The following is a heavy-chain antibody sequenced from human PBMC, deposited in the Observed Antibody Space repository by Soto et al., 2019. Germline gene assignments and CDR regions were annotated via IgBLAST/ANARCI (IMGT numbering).Heavy chain of an antibody. CDR1: GGSFSGYY. V-gene: IGHV4-34*01. CDR3: ARGLVVTAAMIGSWGGPYYYYYYMDV. D-gene: IGHD2-2*01. CDR2: INHSGST. Sequence: SETLSLTCAVYGGSFSGYYWSWIRQPPGKGLEWIGEINHSGSTNYNPSLKSRVTISVDTSKNQFSLKLSSVTSADTAVDYCARGLVVTAAMIGSWGGPYYYYYYMDVWGKGTTVTVSS. J-gene: IGHJ6*03.